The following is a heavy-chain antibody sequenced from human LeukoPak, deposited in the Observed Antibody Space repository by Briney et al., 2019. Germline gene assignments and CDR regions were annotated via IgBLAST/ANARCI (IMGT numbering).Heavy chain of an antibody. J-gene: IGHJ4*02. CDR3: AKDLGYTSYGYYFDY. CDR2: IWFDGYKN. D-gene: IGHD5-24*01. CDR1: RWIFSRYG. V-gene: IGHV3-33*06. Sequence: PGWSLRLSRAASRWIFSRYGLHWVGQAPGKGLEWVAIIWFDGYKNHYADSVEGGFIISQDNSQHKVYLQMNSLRVDGTAVYYWAKDLGYTSYGYYFDYWGQGTLVTVSS.